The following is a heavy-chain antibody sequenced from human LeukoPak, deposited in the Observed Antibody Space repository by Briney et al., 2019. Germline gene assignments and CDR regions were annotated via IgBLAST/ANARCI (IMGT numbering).Heavy chain of an antibody. CDR2: ISSSGSTI. CDR1: GFTFSSYE. D-gene: IGHD3-22*01. V-gene: IGHV3-48*03. Sequence: GGSLRLSCAASGFTFSSYEMNWVRQAPGKGLEWVSYISSSGSTIYYADSVKGRFTISRDNAKNSLYLQMNSLRAEDTAVYYCASGYDSSGHDYWGQGTLVTVSS. CDR3: ASGYDSSGHDY. J-gene: IGHJ4*02.